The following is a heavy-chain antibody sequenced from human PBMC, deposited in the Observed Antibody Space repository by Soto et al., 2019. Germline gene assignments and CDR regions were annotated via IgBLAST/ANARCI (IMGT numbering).Heavy chain of an antibody. CDR2: IIPIFGTA. D-gene: IGHD6-19*01. V-gene: IGHV1-69*13. J-gene: IGHJ4*02. CDR3: GRGIAVASVEY. Sequence: GASVKVSCKASGYTFTSYAISWVRQAPGQGLEWMGGIIPIFGTANYAQKFQGRVAITADESTSTAYMELRSLRSEDTAVYYCGRGIAVASVEYWGKGTLVTVSS. CDR1: GYTFTSYA.